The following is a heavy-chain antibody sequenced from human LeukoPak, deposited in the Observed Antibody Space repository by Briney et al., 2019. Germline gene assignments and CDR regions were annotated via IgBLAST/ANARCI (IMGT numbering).Heavy chain of an antibody. J-gene: IGHJ4*02. CDR1: GFTFSDYW. D-gene: IGHD3-10*01. CDR3: ARDRYGSGRTFDY. CDR2: INTDGSST. V-gene: IGHV3-74*01. Sequence: GESLRLSCAASGFTFSDYWMHWVRQAPGKGLVWVSRINTDGSSTSYADSVKGRFTISRDNAKNTLYLQMNSLRAEDTAVYYCARDRYGSGRTFDYWGQGTLVTVSS.